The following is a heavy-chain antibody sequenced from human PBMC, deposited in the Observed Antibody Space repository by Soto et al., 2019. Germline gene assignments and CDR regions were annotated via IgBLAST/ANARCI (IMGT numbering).Heavy chain of an antibody. CDR2: IYHSGNT. V-gene: IGHV4-4*02. Sequence: QVQLQESGPGLVKPSGTLSLTCAVSGDSFSSSHWWGWVRQPPGKGLEWIGEIYHSGNTNYNPSLKSRVTISIDKSKNQFSLKLSSVTAADTAVYYCARCGYTAYDKEFDYWGQGTLVTVSS. J-gene: IGHJ4*02. CDR1: GDSFSSSHW. CDR3: ARCGYTAYDKEFDY. D-gene: IGHD5-12*01.